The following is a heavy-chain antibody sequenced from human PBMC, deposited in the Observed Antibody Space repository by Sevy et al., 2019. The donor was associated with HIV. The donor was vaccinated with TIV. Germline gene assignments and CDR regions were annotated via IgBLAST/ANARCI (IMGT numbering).Heavy chain of an antibody. CDR2: ISGRSSYI. CDR3: IRSRQLGYTAMVPDY. J-gene: IGHJ4*02. D-gene: IGHD5-18*01. Sequence: GGSLRLSCAASGFTFSDYYMNWVRQAPGKGLEWVSSISGRSSYIHYADSVRGRFTISRDNAKNSLYLQMNSLRAEDTGVYYCIRSRQLGYTAMVPDYWGQGTLVTVSS. CDR1: GFTFSDYY. V-gene: IGHV3-21*04.